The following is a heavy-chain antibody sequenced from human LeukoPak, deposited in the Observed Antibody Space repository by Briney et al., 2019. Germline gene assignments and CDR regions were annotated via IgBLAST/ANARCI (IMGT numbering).Heavy chain of an antibody. CDR3: ARVSRWYGPYDY. Sequence: PGGSLRLSCAASGFTFSSYSMNWIRQAPGKGLEWVSSISSSSSYIYYADSVKGRFTISRDNAKNSLYLQMNSLRAEDTAVYYCARVSRWYGPYDYWGQGTLVSVSS. V-gene: IGHV3-21*04. CDR1: GFTFSSYS. J-gene: IGHJ4*02. CDR2: ISSSSSYI. D-gene: IGHD6-13*01.